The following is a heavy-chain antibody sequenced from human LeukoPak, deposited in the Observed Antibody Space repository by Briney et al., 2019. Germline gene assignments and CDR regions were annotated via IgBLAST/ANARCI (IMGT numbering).Heavy chain of an antibody. CDR3: ARGYNWNYQNAFDI. D-gene: IGHD1-7*01. V-gene: IGHV3-21*04. J-gene: IGHJ3*02. Sequence: GGSLRLSCAASGFTFSSYAMNWVRQAPGKGLEWVSSISISSNYIYYADSVKGRFTISRDNAKNSLYLQMNSLRAEDTALYYCARGYNWNYQNAFDIWGQGTMVTVSS. CDR1: GFTFSSYA. CDR2: ISISSNYI.